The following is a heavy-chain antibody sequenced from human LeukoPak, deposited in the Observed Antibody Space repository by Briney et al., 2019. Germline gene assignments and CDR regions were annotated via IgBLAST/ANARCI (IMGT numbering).Heavy chain of an antibody. CDR1: GFTFSTYV. D-gene: IGHD2-21*02. Sequence: GGSLRLSCAASGFTFSTYVMSWFRQAPGKGLEWVSGMTGSGNYIFYADSVKGRFTISRDNSKNTLFLQMNNLRVEDTAVYYCATRPAYCGGDCWGAYNIWGQGTVVTVSS. CDR2: MTGSGNYI. J-gene: IGHJ3*02. V-gene: IGHV3-23*01. CDR3: ATRPAYCGGDCWGAYNI.